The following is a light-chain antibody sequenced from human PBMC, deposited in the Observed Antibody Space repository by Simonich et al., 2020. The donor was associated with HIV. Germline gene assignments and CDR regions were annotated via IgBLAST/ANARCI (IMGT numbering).Light chain of an antibody. J-gene: IGKJ1*01. Sequence: IQLTQSPSFLSASVGDRVTITCRARQGISSYLAWYQQKPGKAPKLLIYAASTLQSGVPSRFSGSGSGTEFTLTISSLQPEDFATYYCQQYNNYPKTFGQGTKVEIK. CDR3: QQYNNYPKT. CDR2: AAS. V-gene: IGKV1-9*01. CDR1: QGISSY.